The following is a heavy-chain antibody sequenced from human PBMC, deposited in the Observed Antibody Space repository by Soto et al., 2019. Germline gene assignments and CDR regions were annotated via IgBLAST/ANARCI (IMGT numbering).Heavy chain of an antibody. CDR3: ARDPPYYDFRLVV. V-gene: IGHV1-18*01. J-gene: IGHJ6*02. CDR2: ISAYSGNT. D-gene: IGHD3-3*01. CDR1: GYTFTTYG. Sequence: ASVKVSCKASGYTFTTYGISWVRQAPGQGLEWMGWISAYSGNTNSAQKYQGRVTMTTDTSTSTAYMELRSLRSEDTAVYYCARDPPYYDFRLVVWGQGTTVTVS.